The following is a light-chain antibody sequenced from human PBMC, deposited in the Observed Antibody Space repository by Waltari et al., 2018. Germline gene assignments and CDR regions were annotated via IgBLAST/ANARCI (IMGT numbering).Light chain of an antibody. V-gene: IGKV1-39*01. CDR3: QQSYSTPFT. Sequence: DIQMTQSPSSLSASVGDRVTITCRASQSISSYLNWYQQKPGKAPKLLIYAASSLQSGVRSRFSGSGSGTDFTLTSSSLQPEDFATYYCQQSYSTPFTFGPGTKVDIK. CDR2: AAS. CDR1: QSISSY. J-gene: IGKJ3*01.